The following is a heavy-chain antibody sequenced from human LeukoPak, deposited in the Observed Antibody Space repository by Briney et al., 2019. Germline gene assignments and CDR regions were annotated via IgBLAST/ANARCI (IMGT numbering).Heavy chain of an antibody. V-gene: IGHV3-21*04. D-gene: IGHD5-18*01. CDR1: GFTFSSYN. J-gene: IGHJ4*02. CDR2: ISSSTNSI. CDR3: ARERGCTYGYADY. Sequence: GGSLRLSCAASGFTFSSYNMNWVRQAPGKGLEWVSSISSSTNSIYYADSVKGRFTISRDNAKNSLYLQMNSLRAEDTAFYYCARERGCTYGYADYWGQGTLVTVSS.